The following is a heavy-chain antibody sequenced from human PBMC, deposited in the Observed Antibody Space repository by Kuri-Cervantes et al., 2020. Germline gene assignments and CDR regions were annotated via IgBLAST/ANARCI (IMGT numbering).Heavy chain of an antibody. CDR1: GSTFSRYH. CDR3: ARILSEVESYWYGMDV. J-gene: IGHJ6*02. Sequence: GESLKISCAASGSTFSRYHMVWVRQAPGKGLESFSSISASGGHTYYSDSVKGRFAISRDNSKNTLYLQMNSLRVEDSALYYCARILSEVESYWYGMDVWGQGTTVTVSS. CDR2: ISASGGHT. V-gene: IGHV3-23*01. D-gene: IGHD2-8*01.